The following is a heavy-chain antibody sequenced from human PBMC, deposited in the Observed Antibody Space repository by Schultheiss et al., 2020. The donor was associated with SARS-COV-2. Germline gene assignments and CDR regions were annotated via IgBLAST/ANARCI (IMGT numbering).Heavy chain of an antibody. CDR1: GFTFSDYY. CDR2: ISSSSSYI. Sequence: GGSLRLSCAASGFTFSDYYMSWIRQAPGKGLEWVSYISSSSSYIYYADSVKGRFTISRDNSKNTLNLQMNSLRAEDTAVYYCAKDAWDSSGYYYPYYFDYWGQGTLVTVSS. CDR3: AKDAWDSSGYYYPYYFDY. V-gene: IGHV3-11*06. J-gene: IGHJ4*02. D-gene: IGHD3-22*01.